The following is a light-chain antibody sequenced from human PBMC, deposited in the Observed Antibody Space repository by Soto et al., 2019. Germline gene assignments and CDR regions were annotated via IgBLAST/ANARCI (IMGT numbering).Light chain of an antibody. V-gene: IGLV1-40*01. CDR1: SSNIGAGYD. Sequence: QSVLTQPPSVSGAPGQRVTISCTGSSSNIGAGYDVHWYQQLPGTAPKLLIYVNRNRPSGVPDRFSGSKSGTSASLAITGLQAEDEADYYCQSYDSSLISLIFGPGTKLTVL. J-gene: IGLJ1*01. CDR3: QSYDSSLISLI. CDR2: VNR.